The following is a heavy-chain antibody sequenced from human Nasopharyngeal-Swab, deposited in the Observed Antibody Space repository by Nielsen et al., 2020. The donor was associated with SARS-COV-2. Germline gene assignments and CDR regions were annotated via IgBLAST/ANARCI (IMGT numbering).Heavy chain of an antibody. CDR3: AREPDTMIAVSPDAFDI. D-gene: IGHD3-22*01. Sequence: SETLSLTCTVSGGSVSSGSYYWSWIRQPPGKGLEWIGYIYYSGSTNYNPSLKSRVTISVDTSKNQFSLKLSSVTAADTAVYYCAREPDTMIAVSPDAFDIWGQGTMVTVS. V-gene: IGHV4-61*01. J-gene: IGHJ3*02. CDR2: IYYSGST. CDR1: GGSVSSGSYY.